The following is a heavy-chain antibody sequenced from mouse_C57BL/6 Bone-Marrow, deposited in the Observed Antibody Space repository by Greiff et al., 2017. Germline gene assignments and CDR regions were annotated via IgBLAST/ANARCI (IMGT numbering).Heavy chain of an antibody. CDR2: IDPSDSET. J-gene: IGHJ1*03. CDR3: ARCPITTGVAPRFDV. CDR1: GYTFTSYW. D-gene: IGHD1-1*01. Sequence: VQLQQPGAELVRPGSSVKLSCKASGYTFTSYWMHWVKQRPIQGLEWIGNIDPSDSETHYNQKFKDKATLTVDKSSSTAYMQLSSLTSEDSAVXYCARCPITTGVAPRFDVWGTGTTVTVSS. V-gene: IGHV1-52*01.